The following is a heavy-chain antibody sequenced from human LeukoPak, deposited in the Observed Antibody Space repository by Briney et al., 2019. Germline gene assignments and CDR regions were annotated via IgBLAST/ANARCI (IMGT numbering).Heavy chain of an antibody. V-gene: IGHV3-21*01. J-gene: IGHJ4*02. CDR1: GVTFSSYS. CDR2: ISSSSYI. Sequence: TGGSLRLSCAASGVTFSSYSMNWVRQAPGKGLEWVSSISSSSYIYYADSVKGRFTISRDNAKNSLYLQMNSLRAEDTAVYYCARAIFSSGWYLVDYWGQGTLVTVSS. CDR3: ARAIFSSGWYLVDY. D-gene: IGHD6-19*01.